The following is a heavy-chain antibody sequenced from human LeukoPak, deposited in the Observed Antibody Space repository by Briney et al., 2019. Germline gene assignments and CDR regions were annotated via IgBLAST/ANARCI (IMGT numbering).Heavy chain of an antibody. J-gene: IGHJ4*02. D-gene: IGHD3-22*01. V-gene: IGHV1-2*02. Sequence: ASVKVSCKASGYTFTGYYMHWVRQAPGQGLEWMGWINPNSGGTNYAQKFQGRVTMTRDTSISTAYMELSRLRSDDTAVYYCARAYDSSGYWYFDCWGQGTLVTVSS. CDR3: ARAYDSSGYWYFDC. CDR1: GYTFTGYY. CDR2: INPNSGGT.